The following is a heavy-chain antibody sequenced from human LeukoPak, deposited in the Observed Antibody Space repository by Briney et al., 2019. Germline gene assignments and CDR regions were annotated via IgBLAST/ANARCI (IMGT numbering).Heavy chain of an antibody. CDR3: ARDRLYLMVYAIEGDGMDV. CDR2: ISSRSSTI. D-gene: IGHD2-8*01. Sequence: GGSLRLSCAASALTFSTYEMNWVRQAPGKGLEWVSYISSRSSTIYYADSVKDRFTISRDNAKNSLYLQMNSLRAEDTAVYYCARDRLYLMVYAIEGDGMDVWGQGTTVTVSS. J-gene: IGHJ6*02. V-gene: IGHV3-48*03. CDR1: ALTFSTYE.